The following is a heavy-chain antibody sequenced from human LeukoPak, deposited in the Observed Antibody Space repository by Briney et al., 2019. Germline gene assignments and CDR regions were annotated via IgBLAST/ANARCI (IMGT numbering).Heavy chain of an antibody. CDR2: IYYSGST. D-gene: IGHD5-12*01. J-gene: IGHJ4*02. Sequence: SETLSLTCTVSGGSISSYYWSWIRQPPGKGLEWIGYIYYSGSTNYNPSLKSRVTISVDTSKNQFSLKLSSVTAADTAVYYCARLSGGYTGYWGQGTLVTVSS. V-gene: IGHV4-59*08. CDR1: GGSISSYY. CDR3: ARLSGGYTGY.